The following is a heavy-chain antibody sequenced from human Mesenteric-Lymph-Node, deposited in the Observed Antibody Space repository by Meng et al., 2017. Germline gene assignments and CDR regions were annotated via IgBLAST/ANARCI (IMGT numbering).Heavy chain of an antibody. V-gene: IGHV4-34*01. J-gene: IGHJ5*02. D-gene: IGHD3-10*01. CDR3: ARGRFGDAANSYNWFDP. CDR1: GGGFKGYY. CDR2: INHSGNT. Sequence: QAQLQQWGAGLLQPSETLSLTCGASGGGFKGYYWSWIRQPPGKGLEWIAEINHSGNTNYNPSLKSRVTISVDRSNNQFSLRLKSVSAADTAVYYCARGRFGDAANSYNWFDPWGQGTLVTVSS.